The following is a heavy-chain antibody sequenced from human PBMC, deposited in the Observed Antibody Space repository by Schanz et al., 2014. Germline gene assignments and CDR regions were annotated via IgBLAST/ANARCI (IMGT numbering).Heavy chain of an antibody. J-gene: IGHJ3*01. D-gene: IGHD2-8*01. V-gene: IGHV1-18*01. CDR2: ISGSNGNT. Sequence: QVQLVQSGAEVRKPGASVKVSCKASGYTFISYGISWVRQAPGQGLEWLGWISGSNGNTNYAQKLQGRVTMTTDTSTSTAYMELRSLRSDDTAMYYCATRWGYCTATACQILEVLDGWGQGTMVTVSS. CDR1: GYTFISYG. CDR3: ATRWGYCTATACQILEVLDG.